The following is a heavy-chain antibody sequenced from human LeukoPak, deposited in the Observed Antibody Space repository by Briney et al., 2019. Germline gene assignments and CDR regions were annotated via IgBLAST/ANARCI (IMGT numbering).Heavy chain of an antibody. Sequence: PGRSLSLPCAASGFTFSSYAMHWVRQAPGKGLEWVAVISYDGNNKYYADSVKGRFTISRDNSKNTLYLQMNSLRAEETAVYYCARDAGSYYLDYWGQGTLVTVSS. CDR1: GFTFSSYA. CDR3: ARDAGSYYLDY. J-gene: IGHJ4*02. D-gene: IGHD3-10*01. V-gene: IGHV3-30*01. CDR2: ISYDGNNK.